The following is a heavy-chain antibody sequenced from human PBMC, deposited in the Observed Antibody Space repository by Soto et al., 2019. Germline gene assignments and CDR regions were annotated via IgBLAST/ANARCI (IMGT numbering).Heavy chain of an antibody. V-gene: IGHV4-39*01. Sequence: GPRTGFASETLSLTCTVSGGSISSSSYYWGKIRQPPGKGLEWIGSIYYSGSTYYNPSLKSRVTISVDTSKNQFSLKLSSVTAADTAVYYCARPYYSSSHYYGMDVWGQGTTVTVSS. CDR2: IYYSGST. D-gene: IGHD6-6*01. CDR3: ARPYYSSSHYYGMDV. CDR1: GGSISSSSYY. J-gene: IGHJ6*02.